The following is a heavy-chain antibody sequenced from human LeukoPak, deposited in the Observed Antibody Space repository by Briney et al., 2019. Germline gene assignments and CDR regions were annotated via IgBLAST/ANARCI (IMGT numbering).Heavy chain of an antibody. Sequence: SQTLSLTCTVSGGSISSGGYYWSWIRQHPGKGLEWIGYIHYSGSTYYNPSLKSRVTISVDTSKNQFSLKLSSVTAADTAVYYCARAGYYDSSGYYYGWYFDLWGRGTLVTVSS. V-gene: IGHV4-31*03. CDR2: IHYSGST. CDR1: GGSISSGGYY. D-gene: IGHD3-22*01. J-gene: IGHJ2*01. CDR3: ARAGYYDSSGYYYGWYFDL.